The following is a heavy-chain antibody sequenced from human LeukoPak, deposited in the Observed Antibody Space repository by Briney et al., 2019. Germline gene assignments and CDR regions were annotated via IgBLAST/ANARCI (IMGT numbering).Heavy chain of an antibody. J-gene: IGHJ5*02. Sequence: GGSLRLSCAGSGFTFRGSAMHWVRQASGKGLEWVGRIRTKANNYATAYAASLSGRFTISRDDSKNMAYLHLNGLKTEDTALYYCARGKSSSGWFDLWGQGTRVIISS. CDR2: IRTKANNYAT. CDR3: ARGKSSSGWFDL. CDR1: GFTFRGSA. D-gene: IGHD6-13*01. V-gene: IGHV3-73*01.